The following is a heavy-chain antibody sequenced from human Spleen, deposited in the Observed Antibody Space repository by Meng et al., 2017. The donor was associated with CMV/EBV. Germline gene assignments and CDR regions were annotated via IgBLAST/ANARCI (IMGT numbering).Heavy chain of an antibody. CDR3: VRIGQVSTTYYYYYGMGV. CDR2: IYYSGST. D-gene: IGHD5/OR15-5a*01. V-gene: IGHV4-30-4*08. CDR1: GGSISSGDYY. Sequence: SETLSLTCTVSGGSISSGDYYWSWIRQPPGKGLEWIGYIYYSGSTYYNPSLKTKITMSVDTSKNQFSLKVNSVTAADTALYYCVRIGQVSTTYYYYYGMGVWGRGTTVTVSS. J-gene: IGHJ6*02.